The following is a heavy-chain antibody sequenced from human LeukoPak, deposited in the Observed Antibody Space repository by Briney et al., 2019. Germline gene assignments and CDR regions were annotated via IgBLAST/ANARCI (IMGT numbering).Heavy chain of an antibody. D-gene: IGHD3-22*01. CDR1: GGTFRSYA. J-gene: IGHJ3*02. Sequence: GASVKVSCKASGGTFRSYAISWVRQAPGQGLEWMGRIIPIFGTTNYAQKFQGRVTIITDESTSTAYMELSSLRSEDTAVYYCARDTRKQRSSDYYLMDAFDIWGQGTMVTVSS. CDR2: IIPIFGTT. V-gene: IGHV1-69*05. CDR3: ARDTRKQRSSDYYLMDAFDI.